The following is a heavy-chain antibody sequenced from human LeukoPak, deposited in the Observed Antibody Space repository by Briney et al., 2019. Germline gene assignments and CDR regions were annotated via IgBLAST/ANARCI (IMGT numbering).Heavy chain of an antibody. Sequence: GESLKISCKGSGNSFTCYWNGWVRQMPGKGLEWMGIIYPGDSDTRYSTSFQGQVTISAAKSISTAYLQWYLLKGSVSAMYYCATNTMFRGIHAFDIWGQGTMVTVSS. CDR1: GNSFTCYW. D-gene: IGHD3-10*01. CDR2: IYPGDSDT. V-gene: IGHV5-51*01. CDR3: ATNTMFRGIHAFDI. J-gene: IGHJ3*02.